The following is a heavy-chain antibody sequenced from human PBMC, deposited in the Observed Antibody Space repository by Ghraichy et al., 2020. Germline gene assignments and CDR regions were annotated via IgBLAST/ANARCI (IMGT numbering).Heavy chain of an antibody. Sequence: SETLSLTCTVSGGSISSYYWSWIRQPPGKGLEWIGHIHTSGSTNYNPSLKSRVTMSVDTSKNQFSLKLNSVTAADTAVYYCASNPSPGYGGNFWFDPWGQGTLVTVSS. J-gene: IGHJ5*02. CDR1: GGSISSYY. CDR3: ASNPSPGYGGNFWFDP. CDR2: IHTSGST. D-gene: IGHD4-23*01. V-gene: IGHV4-4*09.